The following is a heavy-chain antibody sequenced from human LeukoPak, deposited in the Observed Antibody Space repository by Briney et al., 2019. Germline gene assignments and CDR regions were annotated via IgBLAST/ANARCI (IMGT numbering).Heavy chain of an antibody. D-gene: IGHD2-2*01. CDR2: ISASGGST. Sequence: GGSLRLSCAASGFTFSSSAMSWVRQVPGKGLEWVSGISASGGSTYYADSVRGRFTISRDNSKNTLYLQMNSLRAEDTAVYYCARDASPGGYQLPLYYYYYYGMDVWGQGTTVTVSS. V-gene: IGHV3-23*01. CDR3: ARDASPGGYQLPLYYYYYYGMDV. CDR1: GFTFSSSA. J-gene: IGHJ6*02.